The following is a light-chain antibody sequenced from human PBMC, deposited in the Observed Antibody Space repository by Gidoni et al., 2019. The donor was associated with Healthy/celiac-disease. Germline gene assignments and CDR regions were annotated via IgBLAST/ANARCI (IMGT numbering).Light chain of an antibody. CDR1: QSVSSN. Sequence: EIVMTQSPATLSVSPGERATLSCRASQSVSSNLAWYQQKPGQAPRLLIHGASPRATGIPARFSGSGSGTEFTLTISSLQSEDFAVYYCQQYNNWPPGRTFGQGTKVEIK. CDR2: GAS. J-gene: IGKJ1*01. V-gene: IGKV3-15*01. CDR3: QQYNNWPPGRT.